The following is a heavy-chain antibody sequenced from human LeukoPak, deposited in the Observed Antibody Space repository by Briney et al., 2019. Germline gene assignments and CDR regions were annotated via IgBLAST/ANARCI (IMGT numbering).Heavy chain of an antibody. CDR3: ARNPVTTKYFDY. J-gene: IGHJ4*02. D-gene: IGHD4-17*01. CDR1: GYTFTSYY. Sequence: ASVKVSCKASGYTFTSYYMHWVRQPPGQGLEWMGIINPSGGSTRYAQKFQGRVTMTRDTSTSTVYMELSSLRSEDTAVYYCARNPVTTKYFDYWGQGTLVTVSS. V-gene: IGHV1-46*01. CDR2: INPSGGST.